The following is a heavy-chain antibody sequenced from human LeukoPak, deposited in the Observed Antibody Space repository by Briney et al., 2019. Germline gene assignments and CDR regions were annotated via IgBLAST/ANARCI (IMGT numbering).Heavy chain of an antibody. J-gene: IGHJ5*02. Sequence: SETLSLTCAVYGGSFSGYYWSWIRQPPGKGLEWIGEINHSGSTNYNPSPKSRVTISVDTSKNQFSLKLSSVTAADTAVYYCARGQSIAAAGTIWFDPWGQGTLVTVSS. CDR1: GGSFSGYY. D-gene: IGHD6-13*01. CDR3: ARGQSIAAAGTIWFDP. CDR2: INHSGST. V-gene: IGHV4-34*01.